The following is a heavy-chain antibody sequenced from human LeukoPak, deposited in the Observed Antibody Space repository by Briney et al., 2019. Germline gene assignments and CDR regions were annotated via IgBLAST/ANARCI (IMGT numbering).Heavy chain of an antibody. Sequence: GGSLRLSCAASGFSVSSNYLTWVRQAPGKGLECVSVIYSDSNTYYADSVKGRFTISRDNSKNTLYLQMNSLRAEDTAVYYCAKDSQLLRYYYYYYYMDVWGKGTTVTISS. CDR2: IYSDSNT. D-gene: IGHD2-15*01. CDR3: AKDSQLLRYYYYYYYMDV. V-gene: IGHV3-66*02. J-gene: IGHJ6*03. CDR1: GFSVSSNY.